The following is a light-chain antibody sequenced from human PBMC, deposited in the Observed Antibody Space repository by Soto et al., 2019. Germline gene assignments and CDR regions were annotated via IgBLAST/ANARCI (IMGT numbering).Light chain of an antibody. Sequence: QSVLTQPPSVSGAPGQRVTISCTGSSSNIGAGYDVHWYQQLPGTAPKLLISGNSNRPAGVPDRFSGSKSGTSASLAITGLQAEDEADYYCQSYDSGLRGWVFGGGTKLTVL. CDR2: GNS. J-gene: IGLJ3*02. V-gene: IGLV1-40*01. CDR1: SSNIGAGYD. CDR3: QSYDSGLRGWV.